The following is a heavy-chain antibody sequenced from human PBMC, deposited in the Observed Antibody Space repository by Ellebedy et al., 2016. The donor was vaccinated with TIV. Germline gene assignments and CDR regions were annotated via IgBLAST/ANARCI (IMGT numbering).Heavy chain of an antibody. D-gene: IGHD1-26*01. CDR1: GYTFTGYY. V-gene: IGHV1-2*02. CDR2: INPNSGGT. CDR3: ARDPSEPLGTGGMDV. J-gene: IGHJ6*02. Sequence: ASVKVSCKASGYTFTGYYMHWVRQAPGQGLEWMGWINPNSGGTNYAQKFQGRVTMTRDTSISTAYMELSSLRSEDTAVYYCARDPSEPLGTGGMDVWGQGTTVTVSS.